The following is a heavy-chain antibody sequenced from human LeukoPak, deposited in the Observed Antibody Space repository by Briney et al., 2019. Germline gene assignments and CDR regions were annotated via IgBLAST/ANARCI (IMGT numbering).Heavy chain of an antibody. V-gene: IGHV3-74*01. CDR3: ARDLGQYYDTSDNWFDP. CDR2: INSDGINT. J-gene: IGHJ5*02. CDR1: GFTFSNYW. D-gene: IGHD3-22*01. Sequence: GGSLRLSCAASGFTFSNYWMHWVRQAPGKGLVWVSRINSDGINTSYADSVKGRFTISRDNAKNTLNLQMNSLRAKDTAVYYCARDLGQYYDTSDNWFDPWGQGTLVTVSS.